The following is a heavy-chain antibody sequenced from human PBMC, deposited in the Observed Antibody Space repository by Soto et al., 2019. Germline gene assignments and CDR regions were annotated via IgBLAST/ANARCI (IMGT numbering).Heavy chain of an antibody. CDR2: ISYDGRNK. CDR1: GFIFSTYA. Sequence: QVQLVESGGGVVQPGRSLRLSCAASGFIFSTYAMHWVRQAPGKGLEWVTFISYDGRNKYYADSVKDRFTISRDNSKNTLYLLMNSVRTEDTAVYYFAREYDSSGYGYDGFDIGGQGTMGTVS. J-gene: IGHJ3*02. D-gene: IGHD3-22*01. CDR3: AREYDSSGYGYDGFDI. V-gene: IGHV3-30*04.